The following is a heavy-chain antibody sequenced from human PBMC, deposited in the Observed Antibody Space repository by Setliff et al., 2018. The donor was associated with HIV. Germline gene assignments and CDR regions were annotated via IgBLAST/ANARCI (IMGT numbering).Heavy chain of an antibody. V-gene: IGHV4-59*01. J-gene: IGHJ3*02. CDR2: IGYSGST. CDR1: GGSINYYY. D-gene: IGHD1-26*01. Sequence: SETLSLTCTDSGGSINYYYWNWIRQSPGKGLEWIGFIGYSGSTSYNPSLNSRVTISVDTSNNQFSLQLSSVSTADTAVYYCARWGENSGRPDWRAFDIWGQGTMVTVSS. CDR3: ARWGENSGRPDWRAFDI.